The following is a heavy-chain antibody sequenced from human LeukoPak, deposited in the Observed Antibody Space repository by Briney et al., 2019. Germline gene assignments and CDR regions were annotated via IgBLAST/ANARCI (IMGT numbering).Heavy chain of an antibody. Sequence: SETLSLTCTVSGGSISSSNWWIWVRQPPEKGLEWIGEIYHTGSTNYNPSLKSRVTISIDKSKNQFSLKLSSVTAADTAMYYCARDTGGRGRLDAFDIWGQGTMVTVSS. V-gene: IGHV4-4*02. CDR2: IYHTGST. D-gene: IGHD3-10*01. CDR3: ARDTGGRGRLDAFDI. CDR1: GGSISSSNW. J-gene: IGHJ3*02.